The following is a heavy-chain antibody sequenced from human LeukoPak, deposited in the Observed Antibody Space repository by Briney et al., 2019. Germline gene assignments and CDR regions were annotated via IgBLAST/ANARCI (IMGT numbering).Heavy chain of an antibody. CDR1: GGSISSSSYY. CDR3: ARLASSGWARFDY. Sequence: PSETLSLTCTVSGGSISSSSYYWGWIRQPPGKGLEWIGSIYYSGSTYYNPSLKSRVTISVDTSKNQFSLKLSSVTAADTAVYYCARLASSGWARFDYWGQGTLVTVSS. J-gene: IGHJ4*02. CDR2: IYYSGST. D-gene: IGHD6-19*01. V-gene: IGHV4-39*01.